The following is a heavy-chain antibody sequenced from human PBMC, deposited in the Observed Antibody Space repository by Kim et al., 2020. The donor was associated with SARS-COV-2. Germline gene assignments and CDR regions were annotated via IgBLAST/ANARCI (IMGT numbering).Heavy chain of an antibody. Sequence: SETLSLTCAVYGGSFSGYYWNWIRQPPGKGLXWIGXXNNSGXINHNPSLKSRVTTTVYTAKNQFSVTLRAVTAADTAVYYCARRCGYNNRGYWFFELWGRXTLVXVS. CDR3: ARRCGYNNRGYWFFEL. D-gene: IGHD5-12*01. V-gene: IGHV4-34*01. J-gene: IGHJ2*01. CDR1: GGSFSGYY. CDR2: XNNSGXI.